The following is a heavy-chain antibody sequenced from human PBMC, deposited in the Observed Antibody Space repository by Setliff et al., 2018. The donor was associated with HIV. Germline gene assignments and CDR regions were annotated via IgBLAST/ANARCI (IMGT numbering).Heavy chain of an antibody. J-gene: IGHJ5*02. V-gene: IGHV1-69*05. CDR1: GGTFSSYA. Sequence: GASVKVSCKASGGTFSSYAISWVRQAPGQGLEWMGGIIPISGTVNYAQKFWGRVTITTHESTSTAYMELNCLRSEDTAVYYCARDFGGYCSSMSCPGLFDPWGQGTLVTVSS. CDR2: IIPISGTV. D-gene: IGHD2-2*01. CDR3: ARDFGGYCSSMSCPGLFDP.